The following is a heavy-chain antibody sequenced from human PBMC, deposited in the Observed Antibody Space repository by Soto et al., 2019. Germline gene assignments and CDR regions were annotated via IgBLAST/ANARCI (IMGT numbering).Heavy chain of an antibody. CDR2: ISSSSSYI. J-gene: IGHJ3*02. CDR1: GFTLSSYS. D-gene: IGHD6-19*01. CDR3: ARGGYSSGPI. Sequence: GGSLRLSCAASGFTLSSYSRNWVRQAPGKGLEWVSSISSSSSYIYYADSVKGRFIISRDNAKNSLYLQMNSLRAEDTAVYYCARGGYSSGPIWGQGKMVTVSS. V-gene: IGHV3-21*01.